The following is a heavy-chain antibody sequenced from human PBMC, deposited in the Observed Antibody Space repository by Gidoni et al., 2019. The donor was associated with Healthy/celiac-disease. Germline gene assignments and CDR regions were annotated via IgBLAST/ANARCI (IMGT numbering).Heavy chain of an antibody. D-gene: IGHD5-12*01. J-gene: IGHJ4*02. CDR3: ASRGVATRLGDY. CDR2: IYYSGST. Sequence: QLQLQESGPGLVKPSETLSLTCTVSGGSISSSSYYWGWIRQPPGKGLEWIGSIYYSGSTYYNPYLKSRVTISVETSKNQFSMKLSSVTDADTAVYYCASRGVATRLGDYWGQGTLVTVSS. V-gene: IGHV4-39*01. CDR1: GGSISSSSYY.